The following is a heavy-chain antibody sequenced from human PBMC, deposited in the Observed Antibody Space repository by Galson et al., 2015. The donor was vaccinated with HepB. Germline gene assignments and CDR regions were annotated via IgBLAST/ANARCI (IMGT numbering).Heavy chain of an antibody. CDR2: IGASGSDT. Sequence: SLRLSCAASGFTFGSYVMSWARQAPGKGLEWVSVIGASGSDTYYAGSVKGRFTISRDNSKNTLFLQMNMLRDEDTALYFCAKGTLDRGLDPWGQGTLVTVSS. CDR1: GFTFGSYV. V-gene: IGHV3-23*01. CDR3: AKGTLDRGLDP. J-gene: IGHJ5*02. D-gene: IGHD3-10*01.